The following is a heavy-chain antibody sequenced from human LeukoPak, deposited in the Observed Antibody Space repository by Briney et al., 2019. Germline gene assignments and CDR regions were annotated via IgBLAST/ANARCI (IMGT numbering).Heavy chain of an antibody. CDR2: ISSNGGST. Sequence: GGSLRLSCSASGFSFSNYSMHWVRQAPGKGLEYVSAISSNGGSTYYADSVKGRFTISRDNSKNTLYLQESSLRAEDTAVYYCVKDIHYYGSGNYYNAYFDYWGQGPLVTVSS. D-gene: IGHD3-10*01. V-gene: IGHV3-64D*09. CDR3: VKDIHYYGSGNYYNAYFDY. J-gene: IGHJ4*02. CDR1: GFSFSNYS.